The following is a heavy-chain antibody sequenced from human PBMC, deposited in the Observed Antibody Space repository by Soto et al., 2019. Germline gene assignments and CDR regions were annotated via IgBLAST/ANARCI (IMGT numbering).Heavy chain of an antibody. CDR1: GFTFSAYG. Sequence: QVQLVESGGGVVQPGRSLRLACATSGFTFSAYGMHWVRQAPGKGLEWVAVIWYDGSNKYYADSVKGRFTISRDNSKNTLSLQMNNMRADDTAVYYCARDTRRDGYNRFDYWGQGTPVTVSS. J-gene: IGHJ4*02. CDR3: ARDTRRDGYNRFDY. CDR2: IWYDGSNK. V-gene: IGHV3-33*01. D-gene: IGHD5-12*01.